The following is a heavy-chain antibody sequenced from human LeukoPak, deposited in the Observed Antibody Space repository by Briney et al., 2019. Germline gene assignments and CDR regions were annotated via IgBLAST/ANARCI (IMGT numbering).Heavy chain of an antibody. V-gene: IGHV3-74*01. CDR2: INSDGSSI. CDR3: AGAVAGTYFDY. Sequence: GGSLRLSCAASGFTFSSYWMHRVRQAPGKGLVWVSRINSDGSSISYADSVKGRFTISRDNAKNTLYLQMNSLRAEDTAVYYCAGAVAGTYFDYWGQGTLVTVSS. D-gene: IGHD6-19*01. J-gene: IGHJ4*02. CDR1: GFTFSSYW.